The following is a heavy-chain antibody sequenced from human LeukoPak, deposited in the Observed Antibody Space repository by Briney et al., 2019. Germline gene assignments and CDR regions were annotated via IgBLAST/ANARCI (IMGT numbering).Heavy chain of an antibody. CDR2: IRWNGGNT. D-gene: IGHD2-2*03. V-gene: IGHV3-20*04. Sequence: PGGSLRLSCAASGFTFDDYAMTWVRQAPGRGLEWVSGIRWNGGNTGYADSVKGRFIISRDNAKKSLYLQMNSLRAEDTAWYYCARFGGYCSSTSCYGYYYGMDVWGQGTTVTVS. CDR3: ARFGGYCSSTSCYGYYYGMDV. J-gene: IGHJ6*02. CDR1: GFTFDDYA.